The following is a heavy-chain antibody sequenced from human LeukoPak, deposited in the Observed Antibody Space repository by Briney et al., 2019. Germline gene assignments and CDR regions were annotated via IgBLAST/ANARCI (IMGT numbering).Heavy chain of an antibody. V-gene: IGHV1-18*01. J-gene: IGHJ4*02. CDR3: ARDRRPTDY. CDR1: DYTFTSYG. CDR2: ISAYSGNT. Sequence: ASVKVSCRASDYTFTSYGISWVRQAPGQGLEWMGWISAYSGNTNYAQKLQDRLTMTPDTSTTTAYMELKSLRPDDTAVYYCARDRRPTDYWGQGTLVTVSS.